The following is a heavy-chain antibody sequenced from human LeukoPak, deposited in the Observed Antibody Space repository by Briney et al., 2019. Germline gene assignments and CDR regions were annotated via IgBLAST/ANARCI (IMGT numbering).Heavy chain of an antibody. V-gene: IGHV5-51*01. Sequence: GESLKISCKGSGYSFTSYWIGWVRQIPGKGLEWMGIIYPGDSDTRYSPSFQGQVTISADKSISTAYLQWSSLKASDTAMYYCAGQQYRGSSFDAFDIWGQGTMVTVSS. CDR1: GYSFTSYW. J-gene: IGHJ3*02. D-gene: IGHD6-13*01. CDR3: AGQQYRGSSFDAFDI. CDR2: IYPGDSDT.